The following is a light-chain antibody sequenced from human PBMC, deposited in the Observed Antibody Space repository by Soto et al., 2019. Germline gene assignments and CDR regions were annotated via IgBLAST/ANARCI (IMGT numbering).Light chain of an antibody. V-gene: IGKV3-11*01. CDR3: QQRHIWPIT. CDR1: QSFRGL. Sequence: EVVLTPSPVTLSLSPGERATLSCRASQSFRGLLAWYQQKPGQAPRLLIYDAYNRATGIPSRFSGSGSGTDFTLTISSLEPEDSAVYYCQQRHIWPITFGQGTRLEIK. J-gene: IGKJ5*01. CDR2: DAY.